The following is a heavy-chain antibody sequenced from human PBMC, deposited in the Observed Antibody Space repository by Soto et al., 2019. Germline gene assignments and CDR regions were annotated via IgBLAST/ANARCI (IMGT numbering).Heavy chain of an antibody. V-gene: IGHV1-69*08. CDR3: ARDHGDYVDWFDP. CDR2: IIPILGIS. J-gene: IGHJ5*02. D-gene: IGHD4-17*01. CDR1: GGTVSSYT. Sequence: QVQLVQSGAEVKKPGSSVKVSCKASGGTVSSYTISWVRQAPGQGLEWMGRIIPILGISNYAQKFQGRVTITADKATCTAYMELRSLRSEDTDVYYCARDHGDYVDWFDPWGQGTLVTVSS.